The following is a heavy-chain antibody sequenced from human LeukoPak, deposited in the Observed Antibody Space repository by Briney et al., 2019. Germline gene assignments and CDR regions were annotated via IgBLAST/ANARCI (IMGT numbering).Heavy chain of an antibody. J-gene: IGHJ6*02. CDR3: ARDLRGFVGEVRGGYYYYPMDV. CDR2: ISAYNGNT. CDR1: GYTFTNYP. Sequence: ASVKVSCKASGYTFTNYPINWVRQAPGQGLEWMGWISAYNGNTKYVQKLQGKIIMTRDTSTNAVYMEVRSLRSDDTAIYYCARDLRGFVGEVRGGYYYYPMDVWGQGTTVTVSS. D-gene: IGHD3-10*01. V-gene: IGHV1-18*01.